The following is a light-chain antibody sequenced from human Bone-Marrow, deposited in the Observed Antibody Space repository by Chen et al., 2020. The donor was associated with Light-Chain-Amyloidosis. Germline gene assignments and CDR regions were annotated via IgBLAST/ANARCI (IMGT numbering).Light chain of an antibody. J-gene: IGKJ4*01. V-gene: IGKV3-15*01. Sequence: ELVMPQSPAPLSASPGERATLSCRASQSVSSNLAWYQQKPGQAPRLLIYGASTRATGIPARFSGSGSGTEFTLTISSLQSEDFAVYYCQQYNNWPPLTFGGGTKVEIK. CDR1: QSVSSN. CDR2: GAS. CDR3: QQYNNWPPLT.